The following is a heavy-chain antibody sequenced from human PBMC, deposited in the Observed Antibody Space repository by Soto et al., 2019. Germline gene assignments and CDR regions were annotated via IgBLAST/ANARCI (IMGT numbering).Heavy chain of an antibody. Sequence: SETLSLTCTVSGGSISSGGYYWSWIRQHPGKGLEWIGYIYYSGSTYYNPSLKSRVTISVDTSKNQSSLKLSSVTAADTAVYYCARSTVTDYYGMDVWGRGTTVTVS. CDR2: IYYSGST. CDR3: ARSTVTDYYGMDV. D-gene: IGHD4-4*01. CDR1: GGSISSGGYY. J-gene: IGHJ6*02. V-gene: IGHV4-31*03.